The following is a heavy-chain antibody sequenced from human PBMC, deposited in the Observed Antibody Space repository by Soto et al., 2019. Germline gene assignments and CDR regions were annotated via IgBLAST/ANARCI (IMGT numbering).Heavy chain of an antibody. V-gene: IGHV4-34*01. CDR2: INHSGST. Sequence: SETLSLTCAVYGGSFSGYYWSWIRQPPGKGLEWIGEINHSGSTNYNPSLKSRVTISVDTSKNQFSLKLSSVTAADTAVYYCARGGGVVVPALYYFDYWGQGTLVTVSS. CDR1: GGSFSGYY. D-gene: IGHD2-2*01. J-gene: IGHJ4*02. CDR3: ARGGGVVVPALYYFDY.